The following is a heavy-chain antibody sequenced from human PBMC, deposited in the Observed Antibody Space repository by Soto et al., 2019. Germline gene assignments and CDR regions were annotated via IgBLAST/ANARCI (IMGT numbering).Heavy chain of an antibody. CDR1: GGSISSYC. Sequence: SETLSLTCTVSGGSISSYCWTWIRQPPGKGLEWIEYVCYTGATSYSPSLRSRVTISVDTSEHQISLKLTSVTAADTAMYYCARAGVATIYPGNNWFDPWGQGTLVTVSS. D-gene: IGHD5-12*01. V-gene: IGHV4-59*12. J-gene: IGHJ5*02. CDR3: ARAGVATIYPGNNWFDP. CDR2: VCYTGAT.